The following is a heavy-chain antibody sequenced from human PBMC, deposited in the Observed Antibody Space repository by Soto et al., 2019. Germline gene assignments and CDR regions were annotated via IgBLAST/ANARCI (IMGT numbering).Heavy chain of an antibody. Sequence: GGSLRLSCAASGFTVSSNYMSWVRQAPGKGLEWVSVIYSGGSTYYADSVKGRFTISSDNSKNTLYLQMNSLRAEDTAVYYCARVSVADWFDPWGQGTLVTVSS. CDR2: IYSGGST. CDR3: ARVSVADWFDP. V-gene: IGHV3-53*01. J-gene: IGHJ5*02. CDR1: GFTVSSNY.